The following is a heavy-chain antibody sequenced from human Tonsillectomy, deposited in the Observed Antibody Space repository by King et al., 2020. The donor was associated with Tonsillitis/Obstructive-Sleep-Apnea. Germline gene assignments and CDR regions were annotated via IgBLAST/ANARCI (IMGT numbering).Heavy chain of an antibody. V-gene: IGHV3-7*01. CDR2: IKQDGREK. J-gene: IGHJ4*02. D-gene: IGHD3-16*01. Sequence: VQLVESGGGLVQSGGSLRLSCAASGFTISSDWMSWVRQAPGKGLEWVANIKQDGREKHNVDSVKGRFTISRDNAKNSLYLQLNSLRAEDTAVYYCAREGGHGMGFDYWGQGTLVTDSS. CDR1: GFTISSDW. CDR3: AREGGHGMGFDY.